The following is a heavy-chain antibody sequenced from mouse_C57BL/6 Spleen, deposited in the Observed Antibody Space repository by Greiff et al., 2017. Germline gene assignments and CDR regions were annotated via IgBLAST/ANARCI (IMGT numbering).Heavy chain of an antibody. J-gene: IGHJ2*01. D-gene: IGHD1-1*01. Sequence: VKLQESGAELVKPGASVKISCKASGYAFSSYWMNWVKQRPGQGLEWIGQIYPGDGDTNYNGKFKGKATLTADKSSSTAYMQLSSLTSEDSAVYVCARYPITSGGYFDYWGQGTTLTVSS. CDR3: ARYPITSGGYFDY. CDR1: GYAFSSYW. CDR2: IYPGDGDT. V-gene: IGHV1-80*01.